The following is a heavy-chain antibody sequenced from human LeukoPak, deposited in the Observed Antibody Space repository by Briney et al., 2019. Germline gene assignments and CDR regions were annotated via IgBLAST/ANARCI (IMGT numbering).Heavy chain of an antibody. CDR1: GITLSNYG. D-gene: IGHD3-22*01. CDR3: AERGVVIRVILVGFHKEAYYFDS. V-gene: IGHV3-23*01. CDR2: ISDSGGST. J-gene: IGHJ4*02. Sequence: GGSLRLSCAVSGITLSNYGMSWVRQAPGKGLEWVAGISDSGGSTNRADSVKGRFTISRDNPKNTLYLQMNSLRAEDTAVYFCAERGVVIRVILVGFHKEAYYFDSWGQGALVTVSS.